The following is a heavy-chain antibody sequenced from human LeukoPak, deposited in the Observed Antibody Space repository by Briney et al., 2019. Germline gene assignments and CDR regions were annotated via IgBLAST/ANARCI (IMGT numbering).Heavy chain of an antibody. V-gene: IGHV3-30*18. CDR2: ISFDGSNK. J-gene: IGHJ4*02. CDR1: GFTFSSYG. Sequence: GGSLRLSCAASGFTFSSYGMYWVRQAPGKGLEWVAVISFDGSNKYYADSVRGRFTVSRDNSKDTLYLQMNGLRAEDTAVYYCAKDEIGAVAGLLDYWGQGILVTVSS. D-gene: IGHD6-19*01. CDR3: AKDEIGAVAGLLDY.